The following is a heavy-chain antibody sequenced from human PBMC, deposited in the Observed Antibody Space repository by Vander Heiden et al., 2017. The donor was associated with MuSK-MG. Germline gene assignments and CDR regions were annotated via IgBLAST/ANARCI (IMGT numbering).Heavy chain of an antibody. J-gene: IGHJ4*02. CDR3: ARRDSSGWFALYF. CDR2: ISGDATAT. CDR1: GFTFKTYP. Sequence: EVHLVESGGGLVQPGGSLRLSCAASGFTFKTYPMSWVRQHPGKGLDWVSSISGDATATYYAASVKGRFTISRDNSKNTLDLQMNSLRGEDTALYYCARRDSSGWFALYFWGQGTLVTVSS. V-gene: IGHV3-23*04. D-gene: IGHD6-19*01.